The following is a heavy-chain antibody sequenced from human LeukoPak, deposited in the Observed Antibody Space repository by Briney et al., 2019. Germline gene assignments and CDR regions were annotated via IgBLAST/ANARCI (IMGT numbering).Heavy chain of an antibody. CDR1: GFTFSSYS. J-gene: IGHJ3*02. CDR3: AKSSVTSNSFDI. CDR2: ITTSSSTI. Sequence: GGSLRLSCAASGFTFSSYSMNWVRQAPGKGLEWVSYITTSSSTIYYADSVKGRFTISRDNAKNSLFLQMNSLRDEDTAVYYCAKSSVTSNSFDIWGQGTMVTVSS. D-gene: IGHD4-17*01. V-gene: IGHV3-48*02.